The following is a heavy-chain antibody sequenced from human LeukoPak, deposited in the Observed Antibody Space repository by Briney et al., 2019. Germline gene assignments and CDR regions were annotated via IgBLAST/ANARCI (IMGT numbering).Heavy chain of an antibody. CDR1: GDSVSSNSAA. CDR2: TYYRSKWYK. D-gene: IGHD5/OR15-5a*01. V-gene: IGHV6-1*01. CDR3: ARYDRSVGWFDP. J-gene: IGHJ5*02. Sequence: SQTLSLTCAISGDSVSSNSAAWNWIRQSPSRGLEWLGRTYYRSKWYKDYAVSVKSRITINADTSKNQFSLQLNSVTPEDTAVYYCARYDRSVGWFDPWGQGTLVTVSS.